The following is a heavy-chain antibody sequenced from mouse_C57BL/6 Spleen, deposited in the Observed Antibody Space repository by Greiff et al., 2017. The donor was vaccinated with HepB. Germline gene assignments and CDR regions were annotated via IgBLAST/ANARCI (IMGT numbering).Heavy chain of an antibody. D-gene: IGHD4-1*01. J-gene: IGHJ1*03. CDR1: GFTFSSYA. V-gene: IGHV5-4*03. CDR3: ARGNWAWYFDV. CDR2: ISDGGSYT. Sequence: EVNVVESGGGLVKPGGSLKLSCAASGFTFSSYAMSWVRQTPEKRLEWVATISDGGSYTYYPDNVKGLFTISRDNAKNNLYLQMSHLKSEDTAMYYCARGNWAWYFDVWGTGTTVTVSS.